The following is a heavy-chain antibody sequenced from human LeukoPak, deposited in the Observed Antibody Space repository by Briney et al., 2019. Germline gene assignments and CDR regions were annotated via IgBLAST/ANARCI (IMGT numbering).Heavy chain of an antibody. CDR1: GFTFSSNG. D-gene: IGHD5-18*01. CDR2: IKYDGSNK. CDR3: VNGYTYGQY. J-gene: IGHJ4*02. Sequence: GGSLRLSCAASGFTFSSNGMHWVRQAPGKGLEWVAGIKYDGSNKYYADSVKGRFTISRDNSKNTLYMQMNSLRAEDTAVYFCVNGYTYGQYWGQGTLVTVSS. V-gene: IGHV3-33*05.